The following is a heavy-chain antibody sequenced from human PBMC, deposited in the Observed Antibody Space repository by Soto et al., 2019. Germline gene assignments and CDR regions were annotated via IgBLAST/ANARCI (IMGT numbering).Heavy chain of an antibody. D-gene: IGHD3-9*01. J-gene: IGHJ6*03. CDR3: AKDMGRYFDWLFNAAGSHYYYYYMDV. CDR1: GFTFDDYA. V-gene: IGHV3-9*01. CDR2: ISWNSGSI. Sequence: TGGSLRLSCAASGFTFDDYAMHWVRQAPGKGLEWVSGISWNSGSIGYADSVKGRFTISRDNAKNSLYLQMNSLRAEDTALYYCAKDMGRYFDWLFNAAGSHYYYYYMDVWGKGTTVTVSS.